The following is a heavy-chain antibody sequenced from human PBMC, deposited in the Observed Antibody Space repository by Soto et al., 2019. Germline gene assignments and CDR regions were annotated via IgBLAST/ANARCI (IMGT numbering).Heavy chain of an antibody. Sequence: GGSLRLSCAASGFTFSSYAMHWVRQAPGKGLEWVAVISYDGSNKYYADSVKGRFTISRDNSKNTLYLQMNSLRAEDTAVYYCARIHGYSSSWYLLGHFDYWGQGTLVTVSS. CDR2: ISYDGSNK. V-gene: IGHV3-30-3*01. J-gene: IGHJ4*02. CDR3: ARIHGYSSSWYLLGHFDY. D-gene: IGHD6-13*01. CDR1: GFTFSSYA.